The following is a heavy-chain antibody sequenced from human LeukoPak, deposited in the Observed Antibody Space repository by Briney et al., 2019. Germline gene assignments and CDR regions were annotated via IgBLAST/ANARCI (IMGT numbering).Heavy chain of an antibody. CDR1: GGSFSGYY. CDR2: INHSGST. J-gene: IGHJ5*02. V-gene: IGHV4-34*01. Sequence: SETLSLTCAVYGGSFSGYYWSWIRQPPGKGLEWIGEINHSGSTNYNPSLKSRVTISVDTSKNQFSLKLSSVTAADTAVYYCARIQLGYCSNTSCYNLPGVRFDPWGQGTLVTVSS. D-gene: IGHD2-2*02. CDR3: ARIQLGYCSNTSCYNLPGVRFDP.